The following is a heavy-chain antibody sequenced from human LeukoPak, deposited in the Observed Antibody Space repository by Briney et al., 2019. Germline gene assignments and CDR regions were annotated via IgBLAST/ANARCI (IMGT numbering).Heavy chain of an antibody. CDR1: GGSFSGYY. D-gene: IGHD3-10*01. Sequence: SETLSLTCAVYGGSFSGYYWSWIRQPPGKGLEWIGRIYTSGSTNYNPSLKSRVTMSVDTSKNQFSLKLSSVTAADTAVYYCARDEYYYGSGSYYTFDYWGQGTLVTVSS. CDR3: ARDEYYYGSGSYYTFDY. CDR2: IYTSGST. J-gene: IGHJ4*02. V-gene: IGHV4-4*07.